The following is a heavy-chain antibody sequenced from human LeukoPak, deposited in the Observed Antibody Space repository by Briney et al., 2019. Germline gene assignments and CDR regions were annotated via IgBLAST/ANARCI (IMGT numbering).Heavy chain of an antibody. CDR1: GGSISSYY. CDR2: MYYSVST. Sequence: SETLSLTCTVSGGSISSYYWSWIRQPPGKGLEGIGYMYYSVSTNYNPSLQSRVTISVDTSKNQFSLKLSSVTAADTAVYYCARGGNCGGDCYAHDAFDIWGQGTMVTVSS. V-gene: IGHV4-59*08. J-gene: IGHJ3*02. CDR3: ARGGNCGGDCYAHDAFDI. D-gene: IGHD2-21*02.